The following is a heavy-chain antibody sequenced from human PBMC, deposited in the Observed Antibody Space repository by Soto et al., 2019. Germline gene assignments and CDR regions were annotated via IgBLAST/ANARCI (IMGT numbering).Heavy chain of an antibody. J-gene: IGHJ5*02. CDR2: ITSYGGTT. CDR3: VKGEVMIFGVVTFDR. Sequence: GGSLRLSCSASGFTFSNSAMYWVRQAPGKGLEYVATITSYGGTTYYADSVKGRFTISRDNSKNILYLQMSSLRPEDTAVYYCVKGEVMIFGVVTFDRWGQGTLVTVPS. D-gene: IGHD3-3*01. V-gene: IGHV3-64D*06. CDR1: GFTFSNSA.